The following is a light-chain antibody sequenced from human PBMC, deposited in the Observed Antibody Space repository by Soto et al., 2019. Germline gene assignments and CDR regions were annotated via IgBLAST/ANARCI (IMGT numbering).Light chain of an antibody. V-gene: IGLV2-14*03. Sequence: QSSLTQPTSVSGSPGQSITISCTGNQNDIGTYDYVSWYQQHAGRAPRLLIYGVTTRPSGISDRFSASKSGLAASLTISGLQPEDEADYYCSSFTSNRIYVFGPGTKVT. J-gene: IGLJ1*01. CDR2: GVT. CDR1: QNDIGTYDY. CDR3: SSFTSNRIYV.